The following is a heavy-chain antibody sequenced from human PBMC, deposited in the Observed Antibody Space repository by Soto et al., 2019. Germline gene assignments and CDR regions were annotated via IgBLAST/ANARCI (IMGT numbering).Heavy chain of an antibody. CDR2: ISWSSVTF. V-gene: IGHV3-9*01. J-gene: IGHJ4*02. D-gene: IGHD5-12*01. Sequence: EVQLVESGGGLVQPGRSLRLSCAASGFSFDDYDMHWVRQAPGKGLEWVSGISWSSVTFDYADSVKGRFTISRDNAKNSLYLQVNSLRAEDTAFYYCAKDHDEDFGYDMDYFDYWGQGTLVTVSS. CDR3: AKDHDEDFGYDMDYFDY. CDR1: GFSFDDYD.